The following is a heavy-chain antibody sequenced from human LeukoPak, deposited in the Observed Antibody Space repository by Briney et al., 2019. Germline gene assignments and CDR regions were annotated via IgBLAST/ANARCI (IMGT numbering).Heavy chain of an antibody. CDR3: ARAHYYDSSGYYRHFDY. D-gene: IGHD3-22*01. J-gene: IGHJ4*02. Sequence: GGSLRLSCAASEFSVGSNYMTWVRQAPGKGLEWVSLIYSGGSTYYADSVKGRFTISRGNAKNSLYLQMNSLRAEDTALYYCARAHYYDSSGYYRHFDYWGQGTLVTVSS. CDR2: IYSGGST. CDR1: EFSVGSNY. V-gene: IGHV3-66*01.